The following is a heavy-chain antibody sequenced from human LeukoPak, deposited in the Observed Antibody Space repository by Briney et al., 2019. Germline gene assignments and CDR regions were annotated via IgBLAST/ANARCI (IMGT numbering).Heavy chain of an antibody. CDR2: ISYDGTDK. Sequence: PGGSLRLSCAASGFTFSNYAMHWVRQAPGKGLEWVAVISYDGTDKYYADSVKGRFTISRDNSKNTLYVQMNSLRAEDTAVYYCARGSFGAGVGATMDDACDIWGQGTMVTVSS. V-gene: IGHV3-30*04. D-gene: IGHD1-26*01. CDR1: GFTFSNYA. CDR3: ARGSFGAGVGATMDDACDI. J-gene: IGHJ3*02.